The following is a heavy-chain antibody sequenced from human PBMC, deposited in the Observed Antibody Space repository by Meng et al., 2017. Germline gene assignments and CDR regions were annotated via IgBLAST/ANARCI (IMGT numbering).Heavy chain of an antibody. CDR1: GFTFSDYY. V-gene: IGHV3-11*01. CDR2: ISSSGSTI. D-gene: IGHD6-13*01. CDR3: AGRIAAAGPFDY. J-gene: IGHJ4*02. Sequence: GESLKISCAASGFTFSDYYMGWIRQAPGKGLEWVSYISSSGSTIYYADSVKGRFTISRDNAKNSLYLQMNSLRAEDTAVYYCAGRIAAAGPFDYWGQGTLVTVSS.